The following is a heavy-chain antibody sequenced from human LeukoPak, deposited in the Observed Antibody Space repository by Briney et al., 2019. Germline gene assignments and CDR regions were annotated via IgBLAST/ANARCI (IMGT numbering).Heavy chain of an antibody. CDR3: ARDQGTSTTAPKRKGRFDP. J-gene: IGHJ5*02. CDR1: GFTFSSHG. D-gene: IGHD1-1*01. CDR2: IWYDGSNK. V-gene: IGHV3-33*01. Sequence: GGSLRLSCAASGFTFSSHGMHWVRQAPGKGLEWVALIWYDGSNKEYAGSVRGRFTISRDNYKNTLYLQMDSLRDEDTAVYYCARDQGTSTTAPKRKGRFDPWGQGTLVTVSS.